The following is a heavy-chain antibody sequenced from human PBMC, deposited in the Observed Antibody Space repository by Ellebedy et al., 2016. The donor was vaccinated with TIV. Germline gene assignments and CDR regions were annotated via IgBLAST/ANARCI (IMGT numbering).Heavy chain of an antibody. CDR1: GFTFSSYA. CDR3: ARDLNSGYDH. Sequence: GESLKISCAAYGFTFSSYAMHWVRQAPGKGPEWVAVILYDVTSKYYADSVKGRFTISRDNSKNTLYLQMNSLRAEDTAVYYCARDLNSGYDHWGQGTLVTVSS. J-gene: IGHJ4*02. CDR2: ILYDVTSK. V-gene: IGHV3-30*01. D-gene: IGHD5-12*01.